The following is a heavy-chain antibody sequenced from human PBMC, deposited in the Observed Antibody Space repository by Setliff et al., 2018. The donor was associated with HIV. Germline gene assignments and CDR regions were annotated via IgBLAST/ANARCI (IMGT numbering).Heavy chain of an antibody. CDR1: GASTNAYF. CDR2: IYTSGIT. Sequence: SETLSLTCNVSGASTNAYFLSWVRHPAGKGLEWIGHIYTSGITNHNPSLKSRVSMSIDTSKNQFSLKMSSVTAADTAVYYCARGVVDYDFWSGSGDYYYMDVWGKGTTVTVSS. V-gene: IGHV4-4*07. D-gene: IGHD3-3*01. CDR3: ARGVVDYDFWSGSGDYYYMDV. J-gene: IGHJ6*03.